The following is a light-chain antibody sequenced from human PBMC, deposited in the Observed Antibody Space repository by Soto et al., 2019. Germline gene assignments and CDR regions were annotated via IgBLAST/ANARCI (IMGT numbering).Light chain of an antibody. CDR1: QSVTNNY. CDR2: DAS. V-gene: IGKV3-20*01. J-gene: IGKJ4*01. Sequence: EIVLTQSPRTLSLSPGERATLSCRASQSVTNNYLAWYQQKPGQTPRLLIYDASSRAAGIPDRFSGSGSGTDFTLTISRLEPEDFGVYYCQQYGSSPLTFGGGTKVDNK. CDR3: QQYGSSPLT.